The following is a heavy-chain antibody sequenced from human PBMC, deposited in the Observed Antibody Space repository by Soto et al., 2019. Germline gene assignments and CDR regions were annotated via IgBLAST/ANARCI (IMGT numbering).Heavy chain of an antibody. D-gene: IGHD3-10*01. CDR1: GFTFSSYA. J-gene: IGHJ4*02. V-gene: IGHV3-23*01. CDR2: ISGSSTST. CDR3: AKDPSSGFAMENYFDY. Sequence: EVQLSGSGGGLVQPGGSLRLSCAASGFTFSSYAMSWVRQAPGKGLEWVSAISGSSTSTYYADSVKGRFTISRDNSKNTLYRQMNSLRAEDTAVYYCAKDPSSGFAMENYFDYGGQGTPVTVSS.